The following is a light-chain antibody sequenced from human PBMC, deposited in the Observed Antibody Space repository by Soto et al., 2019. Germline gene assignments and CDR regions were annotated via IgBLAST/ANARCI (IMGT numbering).Light chain of an antibody. V-gene: IGLV2-14*01. CDR2: DVS. J-gene: IGLJ1*01. CDR3: SSYTSSRYV. CDR1: SSDVGAYNF. Sequence: QSVLSQPASVSGSPGQSITISCTGTSSDVGAYNFDSWYQQHPGRAPKLMIYDVSNRPSGVSNRFSGSKSGNTASLTISGLQAEDEAYYHCSSYTSSRYVFGTGTKVTVL.